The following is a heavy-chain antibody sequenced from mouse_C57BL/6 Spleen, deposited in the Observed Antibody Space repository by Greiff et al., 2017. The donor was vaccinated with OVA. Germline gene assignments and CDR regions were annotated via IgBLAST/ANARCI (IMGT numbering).Heavy chain of an antibody. V-gene: IGHV1-82*01. CDR3: AREGEIYYGSSYGGY. D-gene: IGHD1-1*01. CDR2: IYPGDGDT. CDR1: GYAFSSSW. Sequence: VQLQQSGPELVKPGASVKISCKASGYAFSSSWMNWVKQRPGKGLEWIGRIYPGDGDTNYNGKFKGKATLTADKSSSTAYMQLSSLTSEDSAVYFCAREGEIYYGSSYGGYWGKGTTLTVSS. J-gene: IGHJ2*01.